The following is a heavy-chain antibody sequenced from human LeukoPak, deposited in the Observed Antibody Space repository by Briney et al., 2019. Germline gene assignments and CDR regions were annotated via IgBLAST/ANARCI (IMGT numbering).Heavy chain of an antibody. CDR1: GGSIRSYY. CDR2: IYYSGST. CDR3: ARSKDILTGYCFDY. Sequence: SETLSLTCTVSGGSIRSYYWSWIRQPPGKGLEWVGYIYYSGSTSYNPSLKSRVTISVDTSKNQFSLKVTSVTAADTAVYYCARSKDILTGYCFDYWSQGTLVTVSS. D-gene: IGHD3-9*01. V-gene: IGHV4-59*01. J-gene: IGHJ4*02.